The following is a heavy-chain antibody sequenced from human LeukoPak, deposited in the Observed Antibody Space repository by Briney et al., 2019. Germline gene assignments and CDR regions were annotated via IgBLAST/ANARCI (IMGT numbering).Heavy chain of an antibody. V-gene: IGHV3-23*01. CDR3: AKGRRGGSGYYYVEDYFDY. Sequence: PGGSLRLSCEVSGFTFSSYAMGWARQAPGKGLEWVSSVSGSGDTTYYADSVRGRFTISRDNSKNTLYLQMNSLRADDTAVYFCAKGRRGGSGYYYVEDYFDYWGQGTLVTVSS. D-gene: IGHD3-22*01. CDR1: GFTFSSYA. J-gene: IGHJ4*02. CDR2: VSGSGDTT.